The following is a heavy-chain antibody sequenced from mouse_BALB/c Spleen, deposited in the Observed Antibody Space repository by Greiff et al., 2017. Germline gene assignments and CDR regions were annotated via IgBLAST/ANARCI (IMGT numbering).Heavy chain of an antibody. CDR2: IDPENGDT. CDR3: NAGYYGSSYWFAY. J-gene: IGHJ3*01. D-gene: IGHD1-1*01. Sequence: EVKLQQSGAELVRSGASVKLSCTASGFNIKDYYMHWVKQRPEQGLEWIGWIDPENGDTEYAPKFQGKATMTADTSSNTAYLQLSSLTSEDTAVYYCNAGYYGSSYWFAYWGQGTLVTVSA. CDR1: GFNIKDYY. V-gene: IGHV14-4*02.